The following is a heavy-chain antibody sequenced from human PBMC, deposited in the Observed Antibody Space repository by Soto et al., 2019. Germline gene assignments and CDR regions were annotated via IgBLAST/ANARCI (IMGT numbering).Heavy chain of an antibody. J-gene: IGHJ6*02. V-gene: IGHV3-23*01. Sequence: EVHLLESGGDLVQPGGSLRLSCAASGFTFNSYAMSWVRQAPGKGLEWISDISASGGTTHYADSVKGRFTVSRDNSKDTLYLQMSSLRAEDTAIYYCVKAHLYSQGRFFYGMDVWGQGTTVTVSS. D-gene: IGHD2-8*01. CDR3: VKAHLYSQGRFFYGMDV. CDR1: GFTFNSYA. CDR2: ISASGGTT.